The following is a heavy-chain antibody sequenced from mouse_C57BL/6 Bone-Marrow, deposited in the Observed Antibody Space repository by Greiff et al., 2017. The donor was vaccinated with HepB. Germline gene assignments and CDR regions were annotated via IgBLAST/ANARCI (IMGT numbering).Heavy chain of an antibody. V-gene: IGHV1-81*01. J-gene: IGHJ3*01. CDR3: ARSIYYYGSSFSWFAY. D-gene: IGHD1-1*01. CDR2: IYPRSGNT. Sequence: VKLVESGAELARPGASVKLSCKASGYTFTSYGISWVKQSTGQGLEWIGEIYPRSGNTYYNEKFKGKATLTADKSSSTAYMELRSLTSEDSAVYFCARSIYYYGSSFSWFAYWGQGTLVTVSA. CDR1: GYTFTSYG.